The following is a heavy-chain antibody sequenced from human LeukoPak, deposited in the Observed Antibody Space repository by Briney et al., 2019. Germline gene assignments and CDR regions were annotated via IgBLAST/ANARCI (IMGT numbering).Heavy chain of an antibody. D-gene: IGHD5-18*01. CDR3: ARGRGYSYAFDP. Sequence: NASETLSLTCTVSGGSISSSPYYWGWIRQPPGKGLDWIGSIYYSGTTYYNPSLKSRLTISMDTSKNQFSLNLSSVTAADTAVYYCARGRGYSYAFDPWGQGTLVTVSS. J-gene: IGHJ5*02. CDR2: IYYSGTT. CDR1: GGSISSSPYY. V-gene: IGHV4-39*07.